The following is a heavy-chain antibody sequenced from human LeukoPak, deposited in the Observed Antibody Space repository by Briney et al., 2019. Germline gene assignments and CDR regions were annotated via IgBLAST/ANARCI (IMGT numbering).Heavy chain of an antibody. CDR1: GYTFTGYY. Sequence: GASVKVSCKASGYTFTGYYMHWVRQAPGQGLEWMGWINPNSGGTNYAQKFQGRVTMTRDTSIGTAYMELSRLRSDDTAVYYCARTSDLWGETDYWGQGTLVTVSS. V-gene: IGHV1-2*02. J-gene: IGHJ4*02. CDR2: INPNSGGT. CDR3: ARTSDLWGETDY. D-gene: IGHD3-16*01.